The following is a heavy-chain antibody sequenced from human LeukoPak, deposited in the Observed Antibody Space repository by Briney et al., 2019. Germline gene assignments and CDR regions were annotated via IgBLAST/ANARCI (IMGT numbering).Heavy chain of an antibody. Sequence: SETLSLTCTVSGGSISSYYWSWIRQPPGKGLEWIGYIYYSGSTNYNPSLKSRVTISVDTSKNQFSLKLSSVTAADTAVYYCARDRGGNYDFWIPPIYWGQGTLVTVSS. J-gene: IGHJ4*02. D-gene: IGHD3-3*01. V-gene: IGHV4-59*01. CDR3: ARDRGGNYDFWIPPIY. CDR2: IYYSGST. CDR1: GGSISSYY.